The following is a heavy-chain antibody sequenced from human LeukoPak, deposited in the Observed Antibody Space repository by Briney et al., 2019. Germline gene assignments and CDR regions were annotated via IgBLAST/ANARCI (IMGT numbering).Heavy chain of an antibody. D-gene: IGHD3-16*01. V-gene: IGHV3-30*02. CDR1: GFLFSTHG. Sequence: PGGSLRLSCAASGFLFSTHGMYWVRPAPGKGLECVAFIRHDGSIKNYADSVWGRSSISRDNSKNALYLQMNSLRAEDTAVYYCAKDSLADIDYWGQGTLVTVSS. CDR2: IRHDGSIK. CDR3: AKDSLADIDY. J-gene: IGHJ4*02.